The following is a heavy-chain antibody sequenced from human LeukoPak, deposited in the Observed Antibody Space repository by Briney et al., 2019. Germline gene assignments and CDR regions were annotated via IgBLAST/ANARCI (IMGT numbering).Heavy chain of an antibody. Sequence: KPSETLSLTCTVSGGSISSYYWSWIRQPPGKGLEWIGYIYYSGSTNYNPSLKSRVTISVDTSKNQFSLKLSSVTAADTAVYYCARYATRQPYYDLCYYYGMDVWGQGTTVTVSS. CDR3: ARYATRQPYYDLCYYYGMDV. J-gene: IGHJ6*02. D-gene: IGHD3-3*01. CDR2: IYYSGST. CDR1: GGSISSYY. V-gene: IGHV4-59*08.